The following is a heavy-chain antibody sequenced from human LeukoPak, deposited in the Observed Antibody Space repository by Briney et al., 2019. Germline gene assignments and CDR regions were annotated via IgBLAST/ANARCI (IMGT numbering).Heavy chain of an antibody. V-gene: IGHV3-13*05. CDR2: IGTAGDP. J-gene: IGHJ4*02. CDR1: GFTFSSYD. CDR3: ARGGHDFNPFYW. D-gene: IGHD2-21*02. Sequence: GGSLRLSCAASGFTFSSYDMHWVRQATGKGLEWVSAIGTAGDPYYPGSVKGRFTISRDNSKNTLFLQLNSLRAEDSAVYYCARGGHDFNPFYWWGQGTLVTVSS.